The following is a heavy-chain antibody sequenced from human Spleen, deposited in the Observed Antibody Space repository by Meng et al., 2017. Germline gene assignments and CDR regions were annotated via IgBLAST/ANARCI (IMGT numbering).Heavy chain of an antibody. V-gene: IGHV4-30-4*01. CDR2: IYNSGST. CDR3: AREGRSHQVGVSVY. J-gene: IGHJ4*02. D-gene: IGHD2-21*01. CDR1: CGSISSGDYY. Sequence: QVQLQESGPGLVKPSQTLSLTFTVSCGSISSGDYYWSWIRQPPGKGLEWIGYIYNSGSTYYNPSLKSRVTISVDTSKNQFSLKLRFVTAADTAVYYCAREGRSHQVGVSVYWGQGNLVTVSS.